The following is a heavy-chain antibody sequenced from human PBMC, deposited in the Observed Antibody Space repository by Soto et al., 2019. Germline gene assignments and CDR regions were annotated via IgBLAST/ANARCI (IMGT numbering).Heavy chain of an antibody. V-gene: IGHV1-24*01. CDR3: ATGQRGYSYGRNWYFDL. D-gene: IGHD5-18*01. Sequence: QVQLVQSGAEVKKPGASVKVSCKVSGYTLTELSMHWVRQAPGKGLEWMGGFDPEDGETIYAQKFQGRVTMSEDTPTDAAYMELSSLRSEDTAVYYCATGQRGYSYGRNWYFDLWGRGTLVTVSS. J-gene: IGHJ2*01. CDR1: GYTLTELS. CDR2: FDPEDGET.